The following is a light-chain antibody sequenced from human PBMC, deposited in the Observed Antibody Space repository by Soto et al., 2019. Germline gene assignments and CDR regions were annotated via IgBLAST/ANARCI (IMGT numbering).Light chain of an antibody. CDR3: NSYTTSSTFV. Sequence: QSALTQPASVSGSPGQSITISCTGTSSDVGGFNYVSWYQQHPGKAPKLVIYGVFNRPSGVSNRFSGSRSGNTASLTISGLQAEDEAEYYCNSYTTSSTFVFGPGTKLTVL. CDR2: GVF. J-gene: IGLJ1*01. V-gene: IGLV2-14*01. CDR1: SSDVGGFNY.